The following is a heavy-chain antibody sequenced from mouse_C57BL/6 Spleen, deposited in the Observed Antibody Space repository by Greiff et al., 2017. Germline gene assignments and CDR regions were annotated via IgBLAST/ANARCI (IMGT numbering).Heavy chain of an antibody. V-gene: IGHV1-39*01. CDR1: GYSFTDYN. CDR2: INPIYGTT. J-gene: IGHJ4*01. D-gene: IGHD2-1*01. Sequence: VQLKESGPELVKPGASVKISCKASGYSFTDYNMNWVKQSNGKSLEWIGVINPIYGTTSYNQKFKGKATLTVDQSSSTAYMQLNSLTSEYSAVYDVARAEYGNYDSAMAYWGQGTSVTVSS. CDR3: ARAEYGNYDSAMAY.